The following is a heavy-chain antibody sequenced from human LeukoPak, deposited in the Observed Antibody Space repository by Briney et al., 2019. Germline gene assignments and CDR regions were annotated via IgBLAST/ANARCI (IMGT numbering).Heavy chain of an antibody. Sequence: GASVKVSRKASGYTFTGYYMHWVRQAPGQGLEWMGWINPNSGGTNYAQKFQGRVTMTRDTSISTAYMELSRLRSDDTAVYYCARRIAAAGTPPGYWGQGTLVTVSS. CDR2: INPNSGGT. D-gene: IGHD6-13*01. CDR3: ARRIAAAGTPPGY. J-gene: IGHJ4*02. CDR1: GYTFTGYY. V-gene: IGHV1-2*02.